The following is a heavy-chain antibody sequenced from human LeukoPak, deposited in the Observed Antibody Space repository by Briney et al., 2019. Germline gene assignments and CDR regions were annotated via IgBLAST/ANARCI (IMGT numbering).Heavy chain of an antibody. Sequence: ASVKVSCKASGYTFTSYYMHWVRQAPGQGLEWMGIINPSGGSTSYAQKLQGRVTMTTDTSTSTAYMELRSLRSDDTAVYYCARPARPSGSYGCWGQGTLVTVSS. J-gene: IGHJ4*02. CDR1: GYTFTSYY. D-gene: IGHD3-16*01. V-gene: IGHV1-46*01. CDR2: INPSGGST. CDR3: ARPARPSGSYGC.